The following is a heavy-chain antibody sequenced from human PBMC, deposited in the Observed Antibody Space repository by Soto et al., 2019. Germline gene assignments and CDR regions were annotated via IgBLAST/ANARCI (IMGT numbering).Heavy chain of an antibody. J-gene: IGHJ5*02. Sequence: QVQLQESGPGLVKPSETLSLTCTVSGGSISSYYWSWIRQPPGKGLEWIGYIYYSGSTNYNPSLKSRVTISVDTSKNQFSLKLSSVTAADTAVYYCARDGDYGNWFDPWGQGTLVTVSS. D-gene: IGHD4-17*01. CDR2: IYYSGST. CDR3: ARDGDYGNWFDP. CDR1: GGSISSYY. V-gene: IGHV4-59*01.